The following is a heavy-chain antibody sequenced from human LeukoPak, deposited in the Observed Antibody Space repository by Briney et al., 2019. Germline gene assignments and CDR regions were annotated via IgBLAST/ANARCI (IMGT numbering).Heavy chain of an antibody. CDR3: ARLGIVGATTPADFDY. CDR1: GYSFTSYW. V-gene: IGHV5-51*01. Sequence: GESLKICCKGSGYSFTSYWIGWVRQMPGKGLEWMGIIYPGDSDTRYSPSFQGQVTISADKSISTAYLQWSSLKASDTAMYYCARLGIVGATTPADFDYWGQGTLVTVSS. CDR2: IYPGDSDT. D-gene: IGHD1-26*01. J-gene: IGHJ4*02.